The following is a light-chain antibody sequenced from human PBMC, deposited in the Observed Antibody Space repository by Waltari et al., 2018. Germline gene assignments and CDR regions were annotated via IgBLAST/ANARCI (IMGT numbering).Light chain of an antibody. CDR2: GNT. CDR1: SSNIGAGFD. CDR3: QSFDNSLRRSVI. V-gene: IGLV1-40*01. Sequence: QSVLTQPPSVSGAPGQRVTISCTGSSSNIGAGFDVHWYQQLPGAAPKLLIYGNTNRPSGVPDRFSGSKSGTSASLAITGLQAEDEADYYCQSFDNSLRRSVIFGGGTKLTDL. J-gene: IGLJ2*01.